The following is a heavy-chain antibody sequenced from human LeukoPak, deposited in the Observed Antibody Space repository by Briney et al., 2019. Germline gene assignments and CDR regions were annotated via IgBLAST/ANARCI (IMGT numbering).Heavy chain of an antibody. CDR1: GYTFTSYY. CDR3: ARAFVDTLIMSVGAFGY. Sequence: ASVKVSCKASGYTFTSYYMHWVRQAPGQGLEWMGIINPSGGSTSYAQKFQGRVTMTRDTSTSTVYMELSSLRSEDTAVYYCARAFVDTLIMSVGAFGYWGQGTLVTVSS. V-gene: IGHV1-46*01. CDR2: INPSGGST. D-gene: IGHD5-18*01. J-gene: IGHJ4*02.